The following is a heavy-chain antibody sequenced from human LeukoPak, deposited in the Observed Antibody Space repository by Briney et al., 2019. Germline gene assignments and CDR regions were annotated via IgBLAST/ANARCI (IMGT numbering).Heavy chain of an antibody. V-gene: IGHV4-39*07. CDR2: IYYSGRT. Sequence: SETLSLTCTVSGDSINNNNYYWGWIRQPPGKGLEWIGNIYYSGRTYYSPSLKSRVTMSVDTSKNQFSLKLSSVTAADTAVYYCARDLISWELLTSFVEDAFDIWGQGTMVTVSS. J-gene: IGHJ3*02. CDR1: GDSINNNNYY. D-gene: IGHD1-26*01. CDR3: ARDLISWELLTSFVEDAFDI.